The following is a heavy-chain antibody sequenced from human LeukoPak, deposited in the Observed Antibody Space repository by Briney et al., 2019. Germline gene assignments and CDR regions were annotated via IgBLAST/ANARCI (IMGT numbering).Heavy chain of an antibody. CDR3: ARGGGYSGYDSFDY. CDR2: INWNGGST. Sequence: GGSLRLSCAASGFTFDDYGMSWVRQAPGKGLEWVSGINWNGGSTGYADSVKGRFTISRDNAKNSLYLQMNSLRAEDTALYYCARGGGYSGYDSFDYWGQGTLVTVSS. CDR1: GFTFDDYG. J-gene: IGHJ4*02. V-gene: IGHV3-20*04. D-gene: IGHD5-12*01.